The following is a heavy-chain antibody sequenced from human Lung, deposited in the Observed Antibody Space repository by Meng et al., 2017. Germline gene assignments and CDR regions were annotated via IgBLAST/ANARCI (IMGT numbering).Heavy chain of an antibody. CDR2: ISSSSA. D-gene: IGHD2-15*01. Sequence: EVQLVESGGGLVKPGGSLRLSCAASGFTFSSYSMNWARQAPGKGLKWVSSISSSSAYADSVKGRFTISRDNAKNSLYLQMNSLRAEDTAVYYCARGRVVVAATPSDYWGQGTLVTVSS. CDR3: ARGRVVVAATPSDY. V-gene: IGHV3-21*01. J-gene: IGHJ4*02. CDR1: GFTFSSYS.